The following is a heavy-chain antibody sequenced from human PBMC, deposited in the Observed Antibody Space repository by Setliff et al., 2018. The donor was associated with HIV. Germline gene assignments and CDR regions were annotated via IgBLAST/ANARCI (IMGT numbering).Heavy chain of an antibody. D-gene: IGHD6-19*01. CDR3: ARVRGNSGWYTLGYYYYYMDV. V-gene: IGHV4-4*08. CDR2: IYNSGST. J-gene: IGHJ6*03. CDR1: GGSISSYY. Sequence: PSETLSLTCTVSGGSISSYYWSWIRQPPGKGLEWIGYIYNSGSTTYNPSLKSRVTISVDTSKSQFSLRRTSVTAADTAVYYCARVRGNSGWYTLGYYYYYMDVWGKGTTVTVSS.